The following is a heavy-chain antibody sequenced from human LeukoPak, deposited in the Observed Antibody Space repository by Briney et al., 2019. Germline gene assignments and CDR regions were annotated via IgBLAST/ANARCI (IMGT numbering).Heavy chain of an antibody. CDR3: ARINGGLGRAFDY. CDR1: GGSISSYY. V-gene: IGHV4-59*01. Sequence: SETLSLTCTVSGGSISSYYWSWIRQPPGKGLEWFGYIYYSGSTNYNPSLKSRVTISVDTSKNQFSLKLSSVTAADTAVYYCARINGGLGRAFDYWGQGTLVTVSS. D-gene: IGHD1-26*01. J-gene: IGHJ4*02. CDR2: IYYSGST.